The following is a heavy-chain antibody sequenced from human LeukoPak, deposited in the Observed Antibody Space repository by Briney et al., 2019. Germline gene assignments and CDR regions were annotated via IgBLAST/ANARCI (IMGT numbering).Heavy chain of an antibody. Sequence: KPSETLSLNCTVPGGSISSYYWRWIRQPPGKGLEWIGYIYYSGSTNYNPSLKSRVTISVDTSKNQFSLKLSSVTAADTAVYYCAREGSGYENYFDYWGQGTLVTVSS. J-gene: IGHJ4*02. CDR3: AREGSGYENYFDY. CDR2: IYYSGST. V-gene: IGHV4-59*01. D-gene: IGHD5-12*01. CDR1: GGSISSYY.